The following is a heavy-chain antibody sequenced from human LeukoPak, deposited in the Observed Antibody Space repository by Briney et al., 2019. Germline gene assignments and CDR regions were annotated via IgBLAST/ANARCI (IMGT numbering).Heavy chain of an antibody. CDR2: INSDGSST. V-gene: IGHV3-74*01. J-gene: IGHJ3*02. CDR1: GFTFSSYW. D-gene: IGHD3-10*01. Sequence: GGSLRLSCAASGFTFSSYWMHWVRQVPGKGLVWVSRINSDGSSTSYADSVKGRFTISRDNAKNTLYVQMNSLRAEDAAVYYCSTGSGHAFDIWGRGTMVTVSS. CDR3: STGSGHAFDI.